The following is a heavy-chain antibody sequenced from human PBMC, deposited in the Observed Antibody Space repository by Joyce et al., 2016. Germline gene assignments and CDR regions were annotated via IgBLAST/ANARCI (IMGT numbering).Heavy chain of an antibody. D-gene: IGHD6-13*01. CDR1: GFDFSNYG. V-gene: IGHV3-30*18. CDR2: VSYDGSFK. Sequence: QLKLVESGGGVAQPGRSLTLSCTASGFDFSNYGMHWVRQPPGTGLESVALVSYDGSFKNYVESVRSRFTISRDNSRNTLYLQMNSLRSEDTAVYYCAKDQGNTWSYYFDYWGLGTLVTVSS. J-gene: IGHJ4*02. CDR3: AKDQGNTWSYYFDY.